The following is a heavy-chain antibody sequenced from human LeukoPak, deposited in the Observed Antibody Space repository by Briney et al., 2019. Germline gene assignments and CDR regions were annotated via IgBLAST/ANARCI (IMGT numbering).Heavy chain of an antibody. V-gene: IGHV3-48*04. CDR2: ISSSSSTI. J-gene: IGHJ4*02. Sequence: PGGSLRLSCGASGFTFSTYSMNWVRQAPGKGLEWVSYISSSSSTIYYADSVKGRFTISRDNAKNSLFLQMNSLRAEDTAVYYCARDGYCSGGSCYTATDYWGQGTLVTVSS. CDR1: GFTFSTYS. D-gene: IGHD2-15*01. CDR3: ARDGYCSGGSCYTATDY.